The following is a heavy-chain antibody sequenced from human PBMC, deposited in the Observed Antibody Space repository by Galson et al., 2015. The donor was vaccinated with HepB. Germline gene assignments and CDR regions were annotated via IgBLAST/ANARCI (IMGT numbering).Heavy chain of an antibody. Sequence: SLRLSCAASGFPFSTYSMHWVRQAPGKGLEWVGVISYDGNNKCYGDSVRGRFTISRDNSKNTLYLETNSLRTDDTAVYYCAREKVAAVLSDALDTWGQGTLVTASS. V-gene: IGHV3-30-3*01. D-gene: IGHD6-13*01. J-gene: IGHJ5*02. CDR3: AREKVAAVLSDALDT. CDR1: GFPFSTYS. CDR2: ISYDGNNK.